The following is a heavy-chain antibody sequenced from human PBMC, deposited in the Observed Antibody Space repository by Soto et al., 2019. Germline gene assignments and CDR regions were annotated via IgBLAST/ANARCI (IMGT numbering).Heavy chain of an antibody. CDR2: ISPNNGNT. CDR3: ARQVQLDNYYYYYYMDV. CDR1: GGTFSSYA. V-gene: IGHV1-18*01. D-gene: IGHD1-1*01. Sequence: GASVKVSCKASGGTFSSYAISWVRQAPGQGLEWMGWISPNNGNTNYAQKLQGRVTMTTDTSTSTAYMELRSLRSDDTAVYYCARQVQLDNYYYYYYMDVWGKGTTVTVSS. J-gene: IGHJ6*03.